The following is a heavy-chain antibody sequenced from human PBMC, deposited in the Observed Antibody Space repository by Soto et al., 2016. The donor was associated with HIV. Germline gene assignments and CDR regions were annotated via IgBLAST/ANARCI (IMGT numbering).Heavy chain of an antibody. CDR2: INHSGST. Sequence: QVQLQQWGAGLLKPSETLSLTCAVYGGSFSGYYWSWIRQPPGKGLEWIGEINHSGSTKYNPSLKSRVTISVDTSKNXFYLKLSSVTAADTAVYYCARAVGYSSSWFXSVGGSGSLIDYVGQGTLVHRLL. V-gene: IGHV4-34*01. J-gene: IGHJ4*02. CDR1: GGSFSGYY. CDR3: ARAVGYSSSWFXSVGGSGSLIDY. D-gene: IGHD6-13*01.